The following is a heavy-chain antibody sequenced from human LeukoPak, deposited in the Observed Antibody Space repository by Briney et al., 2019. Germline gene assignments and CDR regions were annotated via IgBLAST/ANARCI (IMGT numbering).Heavy chain of an antibody. V-gene: IGHV3-21*01. CDR3: ARDPYSSGWYKDASDI. Sequence: GGSLRLSCAASGFTFSSYSMNWVRQAPGKGLEWVSSISGSSSYINYADSVKGRFTISRDNAQNSLFLQLNSLRAEDTAVYYCARDPYSSGWYKDASDIWGQGTMVTVSS. CDR1: GFTFSSYS. D-gene: IGHD6-19*01. J-gene: IGHJ3*02. CDR2: ISGSSSYI.